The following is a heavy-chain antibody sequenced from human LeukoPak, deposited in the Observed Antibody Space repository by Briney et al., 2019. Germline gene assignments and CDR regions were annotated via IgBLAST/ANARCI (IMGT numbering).Heavy chain of an antibody. CDR1: GGTFSSYA. CDR3: ARDQDREGYDFWSNYYYYGMDV. Sequence: ASVKVSCKASGGTFSSYAISWVRQAPGQGLEWMGRIIPILGIANYAQKFQGRVTITADKSTSTAYMELSSLRSEDTAVYYCARDQDREGYDFWSNYYYYGMDVWGQGTTVTVSS. V-gene: IGHV1-69*04. CDR2: IIPILGIA. J-gene: IGHJ6*02. D-gene: IGHD3-3*01.